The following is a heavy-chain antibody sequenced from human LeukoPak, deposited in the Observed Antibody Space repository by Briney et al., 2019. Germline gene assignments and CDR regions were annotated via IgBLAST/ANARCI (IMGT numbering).Heavy chain of an antibody. CDR2: IGDSGATT. J-gene: IGHJ4*02. V-gene: IGHV3-23*01. CDR3: ASFHYYGSGAYYLSY. CDR1: GFTLSSYA. D-gene: IGHD3-10*01. Sequence: GGSLRLSCAASGFTLSSYAMTWVRQAPGKGLEWVSDIGDSGATTYYADSVKGRFSISRDNSKNTLYLQMSSLRAEDTAVYFCASFHYYGSGAYYLSYWGQGTLVTVSS.